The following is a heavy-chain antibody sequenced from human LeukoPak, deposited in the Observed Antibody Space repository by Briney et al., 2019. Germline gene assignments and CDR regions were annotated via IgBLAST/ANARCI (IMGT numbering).Heavy chain of an antibody. CDR1: GFTFSSYA. D-gene: IGHD2-2*02. Sequence: PGGSLRLSCAASGFTFSSYAMSWVRQAPGKGLEWVSAISGSGGSTYYADSVKGRFTISRDNSKNTLYLQMNGLRAEDTAVYYCAKEGGYCSSTTCYTFDYWGQGTLVTVSS. CDR3: AKEGGYCSSTTCYTFDY. V-gene: IGHV3-23*01. J-gene: IGHJ4*02. CDR2: ISGSGGST.